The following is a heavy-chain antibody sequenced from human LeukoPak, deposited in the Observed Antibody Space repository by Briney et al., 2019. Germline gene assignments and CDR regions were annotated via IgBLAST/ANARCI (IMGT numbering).Heavy chain of an antibody. D-gene: IGHD6-13*01. CDR1: GFTVSSNY. J-gene: IGHJ3*02. V-gene: IGHV3-30-3*01. CDR2: ISYDGSNK. Sequence: TGGSLRLSCAASGFTVSSNYMSWVRQAPGKGLEWVAVISYDGSNKYYADSVKGRFTISRDNSKNTLYLQMNSLRAEDTAVYYCARWAIWGQGTMVTVSS. CDR3: ARWAI.